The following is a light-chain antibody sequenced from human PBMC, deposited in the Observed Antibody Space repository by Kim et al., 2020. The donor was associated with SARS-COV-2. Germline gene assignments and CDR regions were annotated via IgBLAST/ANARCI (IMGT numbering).Light chain of an antibody. V-gene: IGKV4-1*01. CDR2: WAS. Sequence: ATISCRSSRVLLTSSNNRNYLAWYHQKPGRPPNVLFFWASTGQPGFLAGFRAGGFGTNFTLIISGLQAEDAAVYYCQKYYRRPSFGGGTKVDIK. CDR3: QKYYRRPS. CDR1: RVLLTSSNNRNY. J-gene: IGKJ4*01.